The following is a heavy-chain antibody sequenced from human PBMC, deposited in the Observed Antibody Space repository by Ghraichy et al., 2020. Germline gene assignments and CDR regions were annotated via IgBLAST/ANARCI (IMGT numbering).Heavy chain of an antibody. Sequence: GGSLRLSCAASGFTFDDYAMHWVRQAPGKGLEWVSGISWNSGSIGYADSVKGRFTISRDNAKNSLYLQMNSLRAEDMALYYCAKADYGDEYYFDYWGQGTLVTVSS. J-gene: IGHJ4*02. D-gene: IGHD4-17*01. CDR2: ISWNSGSI. CDR3: AKADYGDEYYFDY. V-gene: IGHV3-9*03. CDR1: GFTFDDYA.